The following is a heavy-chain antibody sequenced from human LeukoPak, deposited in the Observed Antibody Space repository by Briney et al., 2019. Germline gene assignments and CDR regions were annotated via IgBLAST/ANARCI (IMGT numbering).Heavy chain of an antibody. Sequence: ASVKVSCKASGYTFTSYGISWVRQAPGQGLEWMGWISAYNGNTNYAQKLQGRVTMTTDTSTSTAYMELRSLRSDDTAVYYCARDSGKLARLNWFDPWGRGTLVTVSS. J-gene: IGHJ5*02. D-gene: IGHD1-1*01. V-gene: IGHV1-18*01. CDR3: ARDSGKLARLNWFDP. CDR1: GYTFTSYG. CDR2: ISAYNGNT.